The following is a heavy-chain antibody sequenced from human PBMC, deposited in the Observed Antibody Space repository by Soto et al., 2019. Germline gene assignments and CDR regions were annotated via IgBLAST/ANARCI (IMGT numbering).Heavy chain of an antibody. CDR1: GGSISSYY. Sequence: SETLSLTCTVSGGSISSYYWSWIRQPPGKGLEWIGYIYYSGSTNYNPSFKSRVTISVDTSKNQFSLKLSSVTAADTAVYYCARGPYDSSGYSXHAEYFQHWGKGTLVTVSS. CDR3: ARGPYDSSGYSXHAEYFQH. V-gene: IGHV4-59*01. CDR2: IYYSGST. D-gene: IGHD3-22*01. J-gene: IGHJ1*01.